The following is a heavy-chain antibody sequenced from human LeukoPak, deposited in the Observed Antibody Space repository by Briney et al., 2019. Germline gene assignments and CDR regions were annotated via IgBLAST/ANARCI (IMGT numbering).Heavy chain of an antibody. J-gene: IGHJ6*03. D-gene: IGHD2-2*01. CDR2: IHHSGRT. Sequence: KPSETLSLTCTVSGVSINTDFWSWIRQPPGKGLEWIGYIHHSGRTSHNPSLRGRVTISLDTSENQFSLRLSSVTAADTAVYYCARQICTSSSCVNMDVWGKGTTVTVPS. CDR3: ARQICTSSSCVNMDV. CDR1: GVSINTDF. V-gene: IGHV4-59*08.